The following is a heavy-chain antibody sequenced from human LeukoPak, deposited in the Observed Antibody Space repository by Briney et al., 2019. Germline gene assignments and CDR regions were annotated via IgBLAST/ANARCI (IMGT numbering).Heavy chain of an antibody. CDR3: AKASVAIPQYCNS. J-gene: IGHJ5*02. V-gene: IGHV3-64*04. CDR2: VSNNGEST. Sequence: GGSLRLSCSASGFTFNKYVMHWVRQAPDKGLEYVSGVSNNGESTYYADSAKGRFTISRDNSKDTLFLQLNSLTAADTAMYFCAKASVAIPQYCNSWGQGTLVTVSS. CDR1: GFTFNKYV. D-gene: IGHD2-2*02.